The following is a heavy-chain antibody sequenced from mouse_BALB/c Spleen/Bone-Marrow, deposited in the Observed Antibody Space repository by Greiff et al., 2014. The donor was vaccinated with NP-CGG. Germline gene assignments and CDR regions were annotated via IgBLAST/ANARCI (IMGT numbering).Heavy chain of an antibody. D-gene: IGHD1-1*01. Sequence: EVQLQQSGAELVKPGASVKLSCTASGFNIKDTYMHWVKQRPEQGLEWIGRIDPANGNTNYDPRFQGKATIKADTSSNTAYLQLSSLTSEDTAVYYCARYGGRYYAMDYWGQGTSVTVSS. CDR1: GFNIKDTY. J-gene: IGHJ4*01. V-gene: IGHV14-3*02. CDR2: IDPANGNT. CDR3: ARYGGRYYAMDY.